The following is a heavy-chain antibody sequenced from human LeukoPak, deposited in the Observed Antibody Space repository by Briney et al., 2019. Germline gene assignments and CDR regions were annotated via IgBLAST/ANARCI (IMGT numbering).Heavy chain of an antibody. CDR1: GYSISSGYY. Sequence: PSETLSLTCTVSGYSISSGYYWGWIRQPPGKGLEWIGSIYYSGSTYYNPSLKSRVTISVDTSKNQFSLKLSSVTAADTAVYYCARHCARYCSSTSHTRGNWFDPWGQGTLVTVSS. D-gene: IGHD2-2*01. V-gene: IGHV4-38-2*02. CDR3: ARHCARYCSSTSHTRGNWFDP. CDR2: IYYSGST. J-gene: IGHJ5*02.